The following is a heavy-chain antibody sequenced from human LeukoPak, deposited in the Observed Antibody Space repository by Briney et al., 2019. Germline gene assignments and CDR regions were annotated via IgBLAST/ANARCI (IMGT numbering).Heavy chain of an antibody. Sequence: GGSLRLSCAASGFTFSDYYMSWIRQAPGKGLEWVSYISSSGSTIYYADSVKGRLTISRDNAKNSLYLQMNSLRAEDTAVYYCARGYSSSWDYYYYYMDVWGKGTTVTVSS. CDR1: GFTFSDYY. CDR3: ARGYSSSWDYYYYYMDV. J-gene: IGHJ6*03. D-gene: IGHD6-13*01. CDR2: ISSSGSTI. V-gene: IGHV3-11*01.